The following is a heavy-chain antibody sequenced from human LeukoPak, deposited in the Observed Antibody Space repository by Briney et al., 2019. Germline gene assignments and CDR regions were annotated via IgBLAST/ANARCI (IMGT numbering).Heavy chain of an antibody. CDR1: GGTFSSYA. V-gene: IGHV1-69*01. D-gene: IGHD3-22*01. CDR2: IIPIFGTA. CDR3: ARGGDYYDSSGYYLADY. Sequence: ASVKVSCKASGGTFSSYAISWVRQAPGQGLEWMGGIIPIFGTANYAQKFQGRVTITADESTSTAYMELSSLRSEDTAVYYCARGGDYYDSSGYYLADYWGQGTLVTVSS. J-gene: IGHJ4*02.